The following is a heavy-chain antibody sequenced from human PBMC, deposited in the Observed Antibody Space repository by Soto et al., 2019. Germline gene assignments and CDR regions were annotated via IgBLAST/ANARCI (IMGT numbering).Heavy chain of an antibody. V-gene: IGHV3-30*18. CDR3: AKETYSGPLDY. J-gene: IGHJ4*02. Sequence: QVQLVESGGGVVQPGRSLRLSCAASGFTFSSYGMHWVRQAPGKGLEWVAVISYDGSNKYYADSVKGRFTISRDNYKNTLYLQMNSLRDEDTAVYYCAKETYSGPLDYWGQGTLVTVSS. CDR2: ISYDGSNK. D-gene: IGHD2-15*01. CDR1: GFTFSSYG.